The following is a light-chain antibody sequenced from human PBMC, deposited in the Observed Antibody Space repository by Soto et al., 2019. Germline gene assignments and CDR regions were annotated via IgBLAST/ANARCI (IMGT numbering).Light chain of an antibody. CDR3: XXXNSAPQT. V-gene: IGKV1-27*01. Sequence: DIQMTQSPSSLXXSVGDRVTITCRASQGIIXYLAWYQQKPGKAPTLLIYAASTVASGVPSRFSGSGSGTDFTLTISXLQPXXXXXXXXXXXNSAPQTFGPGTKVEIK. CDR1: QGIIXY. J-gene: IGKJ1*01. CDR2: AAS.